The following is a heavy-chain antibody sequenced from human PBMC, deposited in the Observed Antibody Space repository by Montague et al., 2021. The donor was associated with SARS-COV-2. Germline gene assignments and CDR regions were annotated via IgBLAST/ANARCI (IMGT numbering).Heavy chain of an antibody. CDR1: GDSVWSNTAA. V-gene: IGHV6-1*01. D-gene: IGHD4-17*01. Sequence: CAISGDSVWSNTAAWNWIRQSPSGGLEWLGRTNYRSKWTSDYATSAEGRISIDPDTSKNQFFLRLRSVTPEDTGVYYCVRDTGSAQAGFDAWGQGTLVTVSS. J-gene: IGHJ4*02. CDR3: VRDTGSAQAGFDA. CDR2: TNYRSKWTS.